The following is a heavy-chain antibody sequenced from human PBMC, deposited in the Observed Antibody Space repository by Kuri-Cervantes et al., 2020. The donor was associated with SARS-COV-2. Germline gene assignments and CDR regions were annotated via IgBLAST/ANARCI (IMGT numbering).Heavy chain of an antibody. CDR3: ARGTSGRDDFWSGYYVGYYYYYGMDV. V-gene: IGHV4-34*01. Sequence: CAFYGASISGYYWSWIRQPPGKGLEWIGESNHSGSTNYNPSLKSRVTISVDTSKNQFSLKLSSVTAADTAVHYCARGTSGRDDFWSGYYVGYYYYYGMDVWGQGTTVTVSS. CDR2: SNHSGST. D-gene: IGHD3-3*01. J-gene: IGHJ6*02. CDR1: GASISGYY.